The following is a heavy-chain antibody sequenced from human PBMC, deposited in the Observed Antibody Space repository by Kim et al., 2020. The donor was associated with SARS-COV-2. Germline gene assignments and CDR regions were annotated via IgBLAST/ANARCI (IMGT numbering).Heavy chain of an antibody. CDR2: ISNDGKNK. D-gene: IGHD3-10*01. V-gene: IGHV3-30*04. CDR1: GFTFNSYA. Sequence: GGSLRLSCEAFGFTFNSYAMHWVRQAPGKGLEWVATISNDGKNKDSGDSVKGRFTISRDNSKNTVHLEMNSLRGEDTATYYCARSSMVRGVSMSYFYGLDIWGQGTTVIVSS. J-gene: IGHJ6*02. CDR3: ARSSMVRGVSMSYFYGLDI.